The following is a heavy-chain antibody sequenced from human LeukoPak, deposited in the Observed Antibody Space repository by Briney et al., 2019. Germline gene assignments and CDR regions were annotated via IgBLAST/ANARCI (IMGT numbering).Heavy chain of an antibody. V-gene: IGHV4-39*01. CDR3: ARHVTVAGTWYFDY. D-gene: IGHD6-19*01. Sequence: SETLSLTCTVSGGSLSSSSYYWGWIRQPPGKGLEWIGSIYYSGSTYYNPSLKSRVTISVDTSKNQFSLKLSSVTAADTAVYYCARHVTVAGTWYFDYWGQGTLVTVSS. J-gene: IGHJ4*01. CDR1: GGSLSSSSYY. CDR2: IYYSGST.